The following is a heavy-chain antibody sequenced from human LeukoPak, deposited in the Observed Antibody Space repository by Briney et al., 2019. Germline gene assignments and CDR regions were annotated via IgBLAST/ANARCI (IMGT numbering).Heavy chain of an antibody. Sequence: GGSLRLSCAASGFTFSSYEMNWVRQAPGKGLEWVSDISSSGSTIYYADSVKGRFTISRDNAQNSLYLQMNSLRAEDTAVYYCAVGWPIERFGSWGQGTLVTVSS. CDR1: GFTFSSYE. J-gene: IGHJ5*02. V-gene: IGHV3-48*03. CDR3: AVGWPIERFGS. D-gene: IGHD3-16*01. CDR2: ISSSGSTI.